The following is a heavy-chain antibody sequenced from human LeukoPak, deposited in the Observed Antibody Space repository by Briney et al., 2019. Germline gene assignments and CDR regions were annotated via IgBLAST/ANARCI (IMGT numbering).Heavy chain of an antibody. D-gene: IGHD1-1*01. CDR1: GFSFSSYG. V-gene: IGHV3-33*06. J-gene: IGHJ4*02. CDR2: IWYDGSNK. CDR3: AKQTGSWYFDY. Sequence: GGSLRLSCAASGFSFSSYGMHWVRQAPGKGLEWVAVIWYDGSNKHYADSVKGRFTISRDNSKNTLYLQMNSLRAEDTAVYYCAKQTGSWYFDYWGQGTLVTVSS.